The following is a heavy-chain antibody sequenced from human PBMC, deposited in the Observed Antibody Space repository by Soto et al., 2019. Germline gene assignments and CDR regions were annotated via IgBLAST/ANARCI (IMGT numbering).Heavy chain of an antibody. CDR1: GGSISSGDYY. Sequence: SETLSLTCTVSGGSISSGDYYWSWIRQPPGKGLEWIGYIYYSGSTYYNPSLKSRVTISVDTSKNQFSLKLSSVTAADTAVYYCARRVGRGYSGYDYGYWGQGTLVTVSS. V-gene: IGHV4-30-4*01. J-gene: IGHJ4*02. CDR3: ARRVGRGYSGYDYGY. CDR2: IYYSGST. D-gene: IGHD5-12*01.